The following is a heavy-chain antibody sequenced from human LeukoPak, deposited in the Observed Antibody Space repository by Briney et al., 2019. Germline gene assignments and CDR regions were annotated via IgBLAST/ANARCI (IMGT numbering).Heavy chain of an antibody. J-gene: IGHJ4*02. CDR2: ISSSSSYI. Sequence: GGSLRLSCAASGFTFSSYSMNWVRQAPGKGLEWVSSISSSSSYIYYADSVKGRFTISRDNAKNSLYLQMNSLRAEDTAVYYCARAVGTTLLFDYWGQGTLVTVSS. D-gene: IGHD1-26*01. CDR1: GFTFSSYS. V-gene: IGHV3-21*01. CDR3: ARAVGTTLLFDY.